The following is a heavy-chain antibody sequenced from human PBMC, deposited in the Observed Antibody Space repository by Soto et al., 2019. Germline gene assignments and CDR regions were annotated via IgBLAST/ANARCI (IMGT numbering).Heavy chain of an antibody. Sequence: PSETLSLTCTVSGVSISSYYWSWIRQSPGKGLEWIASVYYSGSTKYNPSLKSRVTMSADTSKNQFSLRLTSVIAADTAIYYCARDLTRENWFDPWGRGTLVTVSS. J-gene: IGHJ5*02. D-gene: IGHD2-2*01. CDR2: VYYSGST. V-gene: IGHV4-59*01. CDR1: GVSISSYY. CDR3: ARDLTRENWFDP.